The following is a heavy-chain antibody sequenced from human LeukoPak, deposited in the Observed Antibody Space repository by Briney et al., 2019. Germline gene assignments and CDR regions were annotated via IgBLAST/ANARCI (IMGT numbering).Heavy chain of an antibody. CDR2: ISSSSSTI. CDR3: ARVYNYDSSGYYFDY. V-gene: IGHV3-48*02. Sequence: GGSLRLSCAASGFTFSSYEMNWVRQAPGKGLEWVSYISSSSSTIYYADSVKGRFTISRDNAKNSLYLQMNSLRDEDTAVYYCARVYNYDSSGYYFDYWGQGTLVTVSS. D-gene: IGHD3-22*01. CDR1: GFTFSSYE. J-gene: IGHJ4*02.